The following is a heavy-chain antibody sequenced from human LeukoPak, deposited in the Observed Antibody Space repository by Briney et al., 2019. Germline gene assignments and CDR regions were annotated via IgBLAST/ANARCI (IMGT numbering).Heavy chain of an antibody. CDR2: IYTSGST. D-gene: IGHD2-2*01. CDR1: GGSISSGSYC. J-gene: IGHJ4*02. V-gene: IGHV4-61*02. Sequence: SETLSLTCTVSGGSISSGSYCWSWIRQPAGKXXXXXGRIYTSGSTNYNPSLKSRVTISVDTSKNQFSLKLSSVTAADTAVYYCATSYCSSTGCYDSTFDYWGQGTLVTVSS. CDR3: ATSYCSSTGCYDSTFDY.